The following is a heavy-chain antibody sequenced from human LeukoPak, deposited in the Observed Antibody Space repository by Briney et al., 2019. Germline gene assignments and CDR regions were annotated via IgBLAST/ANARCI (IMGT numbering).Heavy chain of an antibody. V-gene: IGHV1-18*01. CDR1: GYTFTSYG. Sequence: ASVKVSCKASGYTFTSYGISWVRQAPGQGREWMGWISAYNGNTNYAQKLQGRVTMTTDTSTSTAYMELRSLRSDDTAVYYCARDQEDYDFWSEAAFDIWGQGTVVTVSS. CDR3: ARDQEDYDFWSEAAFDI. J-gene: IGHJ3*02. D-gene: IGHD3-3*01. CDR2: ISAYNGNT.